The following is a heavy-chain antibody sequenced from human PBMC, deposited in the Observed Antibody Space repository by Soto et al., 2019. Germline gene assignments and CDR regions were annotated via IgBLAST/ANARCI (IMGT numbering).Heavy chain of an antibody. Sequence: SVKVSCKASGGTFSSYAISWVRQAPGQGLEWMGGIIPIFGTANYAQKFQGRVTITADESTSTAYMELSSLRSEDTAVYYCAHPKTRSSTGDYYYGMDVWGQGTTVTVSS. CDR1: GGTFSSYA. D-gene: IGHD2-2*01. CDR3: AHPKTRSSTGDYYYGMDV. J-gene: IGHJ6*02. CDR2: IIPIFGTA. V-gene: IGHV1-69*13.